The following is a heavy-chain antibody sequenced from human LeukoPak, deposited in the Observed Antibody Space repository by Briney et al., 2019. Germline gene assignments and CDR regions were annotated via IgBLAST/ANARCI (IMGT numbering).Heavy chain of an antibody. CDR2: MNPNSGNT. D-gene: IGHD6-13*01. CDR1: GYTFTSYD. CDR3: ARCKAAARNPLGY. V-gene: IGHV1-8*01. J-gene: IGHJ4*02. Sequence: ASVKVSCKASGYTFTSYDINWVRQATGQGLEWMGWMNPNSGNTGYAQKFQGRVTMTRNTSISTAYMELSSLRSEDTAVYYCARCKAAARNPLGYWGQGTLVTVSS.